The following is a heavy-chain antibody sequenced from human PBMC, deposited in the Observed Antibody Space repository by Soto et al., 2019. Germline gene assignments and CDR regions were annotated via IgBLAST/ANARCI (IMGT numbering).Heavy chain of an antibody. CDR1: GGSINNYY. CDR2: IHYSGST. D-gene: IGHD6-13*01. CDR3: TTDRVSSSSWYADYYYGMDV. J-gene: IGHJ6*02. V-gene: IGHV4-59*12. Sequence: LTCTVSGGSINNYYWSWIRQPPGKGLEWIGYIHYSGSTNYNPSLESRATISVDTSKNQFSLTLNSVTAADTAVYYCTTDRVSSSSWYADYYYGMDVWGQGTTVTVSS.